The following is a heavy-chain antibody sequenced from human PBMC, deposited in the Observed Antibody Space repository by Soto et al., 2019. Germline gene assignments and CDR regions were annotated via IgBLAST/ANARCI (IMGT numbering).Heavy chain of an antibody. V-gene: IGHV3-23*01. Sequence: EVQLLESGGGLVQPGGSVSLSCAGSGFTFGSHSMTWVGQAPGKGLEWVSAIDGNGISKYYADSVKGRFTISRDNSKNTLYLRMNSLGPEDTAVYFCAKDYEFFANWGQGTLVTVSS. CDR2: IDGNGISK. D-gene: IGHD3-22*01. CDR3: AKDYEFFAN. J-gene: IGHJ4*02. CDR1: GFTFGSHS.